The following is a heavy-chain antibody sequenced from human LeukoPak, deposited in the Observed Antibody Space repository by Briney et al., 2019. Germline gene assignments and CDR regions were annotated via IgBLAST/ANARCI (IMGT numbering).Heavy chain of an antibody. V-gene: IGHV1-2*02. CDR3: ARGGGPLRYFDWLLYGPDY. CDR1: GYTFTGYY. Sequence: GASVKVSCKASGYTFTGYYMHWVRQAPGQGLEWMGWINPNSGGTNYAQKFQGRVTMTRDTSISTAYMELSRLRSDDTAVYYCARGGGPLRYFDWLLYGPDYWGQGTLVTVSS. D-gene: IGHD3-9*01. CDR2: INPNSGGT. J-gene: IGHJ4*02.